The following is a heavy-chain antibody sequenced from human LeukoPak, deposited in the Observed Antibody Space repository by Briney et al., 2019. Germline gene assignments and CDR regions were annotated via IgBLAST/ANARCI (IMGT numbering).Heavy chain of an antibody. J-gene: IGHJ4*02. Sequence: ASVKVSCKASGYTFTSYDINWVRQATGQGLEWMGWMNPNSGNTGYAQKFQGRVTMTRNTSISTAYMELSSLRSEDTAVYYCARRPYCSSTSCWGDDYWGQGTLVTVSS. V-gene: IGHV1-8*01. CDR2: MNPNSGNT. D-gene: IGHD2-2*01. CDR3: ARRPYCSSTSCWGDDY. CDR1: GYTFTSYD.